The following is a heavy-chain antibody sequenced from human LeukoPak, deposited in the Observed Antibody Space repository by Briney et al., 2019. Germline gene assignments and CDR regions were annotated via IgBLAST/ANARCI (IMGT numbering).Heavy chain of an antibody. J-gene: IGHJ4*02. CDR2: ISYDGSNK. V-gene: IGHV3-30*03. CDR3: TTGTMVRGVIN. D-gene: IGHD3-10*01. CDR1: GFTFSSYG. Sequence: QPGGSLRLSCAASGFTFSSYGMHWVRQAPGKGLEWVAVISYDGSNKYYADSVKGRFTISRDNGKNSLYLQMNSLKTEDTAVYYCTTGTMVRGVINWGQGTLVTVSS.